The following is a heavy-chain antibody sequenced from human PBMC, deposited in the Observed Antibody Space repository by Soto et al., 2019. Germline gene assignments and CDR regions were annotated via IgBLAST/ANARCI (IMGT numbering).Heavy chain of an antibody. CDR1: GGSFSGYY. CDR2: INHSGST. Sequence: PSETLSLTCAVYGGSFSGYYWSWIRQPPGKGLEWIGEINHSGSTNYNPSLKSRVTISVDTSKNQFSLKLSSVTAADTAVYYCARRRSELVNWSDPWGQGTRGTVSS. J-gene: IGHJ5*02. CDR3: ARRRSELVNWSDP. D-gene: IGHD6-13*01. V-gene: IGHV4-34*01.